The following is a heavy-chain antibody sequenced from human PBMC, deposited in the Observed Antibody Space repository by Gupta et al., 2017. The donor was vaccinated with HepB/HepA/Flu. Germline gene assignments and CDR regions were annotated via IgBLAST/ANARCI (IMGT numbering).Heavy chain of an antibody. D-gene: IGHD5-24*01. V-gene: IGHV4-34*01. CDR2: INHSGSS. Sequence: QVQLQQWGAGLLKRSETLSLTCAVYGWSFRGYYWSWIRQPSGKGMEWIGEINHSGSSNYKPCIKSRVAITEDTYKKQFFLKVGSVTDGDTGGYYWERARITGRDGYRPAQKTGGQADYWGQGNLVTVSS. CDR3: ERARITGRDGYRPAQKTGGQADY. J-gene: IGHJ4*02. CDR1: GWSFRGYY.